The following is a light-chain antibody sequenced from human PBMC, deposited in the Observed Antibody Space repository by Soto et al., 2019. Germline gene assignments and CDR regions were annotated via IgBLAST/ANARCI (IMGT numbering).Light chain of an antibody. CDR1: QSLLHSNGYNY. Sequence: EIVMTQSPLSLPVTPGEPASISCRSSQSLLHSNGYNYLDWYLQKPGQSPQLLISLGSNRASRVPDRFSGSGSGTDFTLKISRVETEDVGVYYCMQALQTPWTFGQGTKVEIK. V-gene: IGKV2-28*01. CDR2: LGS. J-gene: IGKJ1*01. CDR3: MQALQTPWT.